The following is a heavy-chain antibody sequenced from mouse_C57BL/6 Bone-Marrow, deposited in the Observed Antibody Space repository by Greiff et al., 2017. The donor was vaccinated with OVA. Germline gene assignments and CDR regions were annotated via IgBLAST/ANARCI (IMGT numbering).Heavy chain of an antibody. CDR3: ARKGGYFYFDY. V-gene: IGHV1-81*01. CDR2: IYPSSGNT. CDR1: GYTFTSYG. Sequence: QVQLKQSGAELARPGASVKLSCKASGYTFTSYGISWVKQRTGQGLEWIGEIYPSSGNTYYNEKFKGKATLTADKSSSTAYMELRSLTSEDSAVYFCARKGGYFYFDYWGQGTTLTVSS. J-gene: IGHJ2*01.